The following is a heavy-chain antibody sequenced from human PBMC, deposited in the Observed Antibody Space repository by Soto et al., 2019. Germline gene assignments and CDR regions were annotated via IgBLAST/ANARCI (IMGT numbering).Heavy chain of an antibody. Sequence: VESLTISCKGSGYSFTSYWISWVRQMPGKGLEWMGRIDPSDSYTNYSPSFQGHVTISADKSISTAYLQWSRLKASDTAMYYCAMSGDPYYCDYWGQGTLVTVSS. CDR1: GYSFTSYW. J-gene: IGHJ4*02. V-gene: IGHV5-10-1*01. CDR2: IDPSDSYT. D-gene: IGHD2-21*02. CDR3: AMSGDPYYCDY.